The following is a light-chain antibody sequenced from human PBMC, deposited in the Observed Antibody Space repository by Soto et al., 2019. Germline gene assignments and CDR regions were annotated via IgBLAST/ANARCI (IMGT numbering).Light chain of an antibody. Sequence: NVLTQSPVTLSLSPVERATLSCMASQTVSGSYVAWYQQKPGQTPRLLIYGASSRATGIPDRFSGSGSGTDFTLTISRLEPEDFAVYHCQQYGDSPLTFGGGTKVDIK. J-gene: IGKJ4*01. V-gene: IGKV3-20*01. CDR1: QTVSGSY. CDR2: GAS. CDR3: QQYGDSPLT.